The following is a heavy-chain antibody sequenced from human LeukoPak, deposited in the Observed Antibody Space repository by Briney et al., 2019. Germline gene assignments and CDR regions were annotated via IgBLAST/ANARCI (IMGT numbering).Heavy chain of an antibody. V-gene: IGHV3-21*01. CDR2: IDPSSTYI. CDR1: RFTFSSYT. Sequence: GGSLRLSCSASRFTFSSYTMNWVRQAPGKGLEWVSSIDPSSTYIYYADSVKGRFTISRDNSKNTLYLQMNSLRAEDTAVYYCAKDLRDIVVVPAVGGFDYWGQGTLVAVSS. J-gene: IGHJ4*02. CDR3: AKDLRDIVVVPAVGGFDY. D-gene: IGHD2-2*01.